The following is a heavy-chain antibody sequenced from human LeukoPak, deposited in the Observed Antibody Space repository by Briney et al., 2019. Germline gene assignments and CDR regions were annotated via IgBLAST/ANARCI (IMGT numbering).Heavy chain of an antibody. D-gene: IGHD5-24*01. CDR1: GGSISSYY. Sequence: SETLSLTCTVSGGSISSYYWRWLRQPPGKGLEWIGYIYYSGSTNYNPSLKSRVTISVDTSKNQFSLKLSSVTAADTAVYYCARSRDGYNLDYWGQGTLVTVSS. CDR2: IYYSGST. CDR3: ARSRDGYNLDY. J-gene: IGHJ4*02. V-gene: IGHV4-59*01.